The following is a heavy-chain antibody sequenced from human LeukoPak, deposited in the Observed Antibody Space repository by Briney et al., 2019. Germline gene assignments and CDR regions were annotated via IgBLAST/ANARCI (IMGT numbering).Heavy chain of an antibody. Sequence: SETLSLTCTVSGGSISSSSYYWGWIRQPPGKGLEWIGSIYYSGSTYYNPSLKSRVTISADTSKNQFSLKLSSATAADTAVFYCVRLVYCTSSSCLSDAFDIWGQGTMVTVSS. V-gene: IGHV4-39*01. D-gene: IGHD2-2*01. J-gene: IGHJ3*02. CDR3: VRLVYCTSSSCLSDAFDI. CDR2: IYYSGST. CDR1: GGSISSSSYY.